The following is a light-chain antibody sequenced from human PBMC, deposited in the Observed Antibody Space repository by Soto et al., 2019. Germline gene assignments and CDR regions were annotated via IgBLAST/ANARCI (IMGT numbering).Light chain of an antibody. J-gene: IGKJ5*01. Sequence: EIVLTQSPGSLSLSRGEMAALSCRASHDINNIYFALYQQKPVQAPRLVIYGASSRAAGIPDRLSGSGSGTDFTLTISRLEPEDFAVYYCQQYATSPITFGQGTRLEIK. CDR1: HDINNIY. CDR3: QQYATSPIT. CDR2: GAS. V-gene: IGKV3-20*01.